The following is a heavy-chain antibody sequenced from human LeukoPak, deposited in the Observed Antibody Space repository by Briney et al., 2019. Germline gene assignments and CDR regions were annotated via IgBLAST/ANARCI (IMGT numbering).Heavy chain of an antibody. CDR3: ARLGGSFSDY. Sequence: PGGSLRLSCAASGFTFSSYSMNWVRQAPGKGLEWVSSISSSSSYIYYADSVKGRFTISRDNAKNSLFLQINSLRADDTAVYYCARLGGSFSDYWGQGILVTVSS. CDR1: GFTFSSYS. D-gene: IGHD1-26*01. J-gene: IGHJ4*02. CDR2: ISSSSSYI. V-gene: IGHV3-21*01.